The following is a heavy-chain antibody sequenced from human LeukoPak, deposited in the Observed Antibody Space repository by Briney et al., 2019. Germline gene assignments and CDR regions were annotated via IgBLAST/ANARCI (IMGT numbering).Heavy chain of an antibody. V-gene: IGHV1-18*04. Sequence: ASVKVSCKASGYTFTSYGISWVRQAPGQGLEWMGWISAYNGNTNYAQKLQGRVTMTTDTSTSTAYMGLRSLRSDDTAVYYCARGRITMVRGVQNWFDPWGQGTLVTVSS. CDR3: ARGRITMVRGVQNWFDP. CDR1: GYTFTSYG. D-gene: IGHD3-10*01. CDR2: ISAYNGNT. J-gene: IGHJ5*02.